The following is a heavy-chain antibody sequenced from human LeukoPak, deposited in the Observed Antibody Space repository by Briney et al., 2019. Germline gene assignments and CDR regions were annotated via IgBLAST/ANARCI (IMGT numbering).Heavy chain of an antibody. CDR3: AKVYYYYDSSGYYYYFDY. D-gene: IGHD3-22*01. CDR2: INGSGGST. CDR1: GVTFSSYA. J-gene: IGHJ4*02. V-gene: IGHV3-23*01. Sequence: GGSLRLSCAASGVTFSSYAMSWVRQAPGKGLEWVSAINGSGGSTYYADSVKGRLPISRDNSKNKLYLQMNSLRAEDTAVYYCAKVYYYYDSSGYYYYFDYWGQGTLVTVSS.